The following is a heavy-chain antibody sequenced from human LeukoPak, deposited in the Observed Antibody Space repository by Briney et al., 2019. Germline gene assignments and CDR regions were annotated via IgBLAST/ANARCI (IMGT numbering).Heavy chain of an antibody. CDR3: ARGYCSGGSCYLDY. Sequence: GGSLRLSCAASGFTFSSYSMNWVRQAPGKGLEWVSSISSSSSYIYYADSVKGRFTISRDNAKNSLYLRMNSLRAEDTAVYYCARGYCSGGSCYLDYWGQGTLVTVSS. J-gene: IGHJ4*02. CDR2: ISSSSSYI. V-gene: IGHV3-21*01. D-gene: IGHD2-15*01. CDR1: GFTFSSYS.